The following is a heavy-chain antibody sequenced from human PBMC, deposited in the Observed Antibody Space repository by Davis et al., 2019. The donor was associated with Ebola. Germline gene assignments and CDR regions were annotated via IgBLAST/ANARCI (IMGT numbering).Heavy chain of an antibody. CDR3: ARDDLSGLIDS. CDR2: ITHSGNT. CDR1: GGSLNGYS. J-gene: IGHJ4*02. Sequence: SETLSLTCGVLGGSLNGYSWTWIRQPPGKGLEWIGEITHSGNTYYNPSLQSRVTISKDTSKNQFSLKLSSVTAADTAVYYCARDDLSGLIDSWGQGTLVTVSS. D-gene: IGHD1-26*01. V-gene: IGHV4-34*09.